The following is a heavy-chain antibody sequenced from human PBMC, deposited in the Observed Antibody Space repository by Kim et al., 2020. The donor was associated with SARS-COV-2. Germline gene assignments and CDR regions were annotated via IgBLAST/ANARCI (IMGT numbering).Heavy chain of an antibody. D-gene: IGHD3-22*01. V-gene: IGHV4-34*01. CDR3: ARDYYDSSGYLPYYYYYGMDV. J-gene: IGHJ6*02. Sequence: SETLSLTCAVYGGSFSGYYWSWIRQPPGKGLEWIGEINHSGSTNYNPSLKSRVTISVDTSKNQFSLKLSSVTAADTAVYYCARDYYDSSGYLPYYYYYGMDVWGQGTTVTVSS. CDR2: INHSGST. CDR1: GGSFSGYY.